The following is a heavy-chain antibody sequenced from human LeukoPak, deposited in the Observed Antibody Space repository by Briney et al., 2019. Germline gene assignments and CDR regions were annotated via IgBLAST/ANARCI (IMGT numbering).Heavy chain of an antibody. CDR3: ARDERTQDYYDSSGYDY. CDR1: GYTFTGYY. J-gene: IGHJ4*02. D-gene: IGHD3-22*01. CDR2: INPNSGGT. V-gene: IGHV1-2*02. Sequence: GASVKVSCKASGYTFTGYYMHWVRQAPGQVLEWMGWINPNSGGTNYAQKFQGRVTMTRDTSISTAYMELSRLRSDDTAVYYCARDERTQDYYDSSGYDYWGQGTLVTVSS.